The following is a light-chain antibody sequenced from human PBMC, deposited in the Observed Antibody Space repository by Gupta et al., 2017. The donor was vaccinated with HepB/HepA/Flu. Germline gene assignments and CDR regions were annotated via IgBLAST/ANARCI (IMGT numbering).Light chain of an antibody. CDR3: QKYNSAPRKT. CDR1: QGISNY. J-gene: IGKJ1*01. Sequence: EIQLTQSPPPLSASVGDRVTLTCRASQGISNYLAWYQQKPGKVPKLLIYAASTLQSGVPARFSGSGSGTDFTLTISSLQPEDVATYYCQKYNSAPRKTFGQGTKVEIK. CDR2: AAS. V-gene: IGKV1-27*01.